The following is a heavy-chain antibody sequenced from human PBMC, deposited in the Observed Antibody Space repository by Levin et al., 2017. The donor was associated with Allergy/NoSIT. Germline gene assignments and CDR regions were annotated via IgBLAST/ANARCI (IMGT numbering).Heavy chain of an antibody. J-gene: IGHJ4*02. Sequence: PGESLKISCEASGYRFNTYWINWVRQMPGKGLEWMAKIDPSDSYVNYNPSFQGHVTISVDKSINTVYVQWSSLKASDTAMYYCARQMFGSGKKIDYWGQGTLVTVS. D-gene: IGHD3-10*01. V-gene: IGHV5-10-1*01. CDR3: ARQMFGSGKKIDY. CDR2: IDPSDSYV. CDR1: GYRFNTYW.